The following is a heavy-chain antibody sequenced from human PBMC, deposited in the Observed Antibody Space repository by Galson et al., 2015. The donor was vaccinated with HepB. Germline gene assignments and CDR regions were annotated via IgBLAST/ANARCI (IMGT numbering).Heavy chain of an antibody. CDR1: GYTFTSYA. CDR2: INAGNGNT. Sequence: SGYTFTSYAMHWVRQAPGQRLEWMGWINAGNGNTKYSQKFQGRVTITRDTSASTAYMELSSLRSEDTAVYYCAKTAVPRFHYYGMDVWGQGTTVTVSS. D-gene: IGHD2-2*01. V-gene: IGHV1-3*01. CDR3: AKTAVPRFHYYGMDV. J-gene: IGHJ6*02.